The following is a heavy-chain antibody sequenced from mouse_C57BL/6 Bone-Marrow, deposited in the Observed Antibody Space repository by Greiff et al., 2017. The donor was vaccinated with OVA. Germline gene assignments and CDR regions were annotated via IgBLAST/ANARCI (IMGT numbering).Heavy chain of an antibody. CDR2: IRSKSNNYAT. V-gene: IGHV10-1*01. CDR3: VRNWGNWEGYFDY. CDR1: GFSFNTYA. J-gene: IGHJ2*01. Sequence: EVQLVESGGGLVQPKGSLKLSCAASGFSFNTYAMNWVRQAPGKGLEWVARIRSKSNNYATYYADSVKDRFTISRDDSESMLYLQMNNLKTEDTAMYYCVRNWGNWEGYFDYWGQGTTLTVSS. D-gene: IGHD4-1*01.